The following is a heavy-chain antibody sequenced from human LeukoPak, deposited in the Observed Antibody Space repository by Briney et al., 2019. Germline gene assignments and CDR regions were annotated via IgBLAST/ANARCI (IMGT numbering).Heavy chain of an antibody. CDR2: INEDGRGV. CDR3: ATYLYATSAFDS. V-gene: IGHV3-7*05. J-gene: IGHJ5*01. CDR1: GFPFSTFW. Sequence: GGPMRLSCAASGFPFSTFWMSWVRQAPGKGLERVANINEDGRGVYYVDSVMGRFTISRDNAKNSVSLQMNSLRAEDTAVYYCATYLYATSAFDSWGQGTLVAVSS. D-gene: IGHD2/OR15-2a*01.